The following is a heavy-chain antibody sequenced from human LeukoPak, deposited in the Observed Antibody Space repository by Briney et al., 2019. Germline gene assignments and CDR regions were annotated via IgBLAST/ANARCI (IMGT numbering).Heavy chain of an antibody. CDR3: ARARGGRFLEWLSDGHYFDY. J-gene: IGHJ4*02. V-gene: IGHV1-18*01. Sequence: ASVKVSCKASGYTFTSYGISWVRQAPGQGLEWMGWISAYYGNTNYAQKLQGRVTMTTDTSTSTAYMELRSLRSDDTAVYYCARARGGRFLEWLSDGHYFDYWGQGTLVTVSS. D-gene: IGHD3-3*01. CDR1: GYTFTSYG. CDR2: ISAYYGNT.